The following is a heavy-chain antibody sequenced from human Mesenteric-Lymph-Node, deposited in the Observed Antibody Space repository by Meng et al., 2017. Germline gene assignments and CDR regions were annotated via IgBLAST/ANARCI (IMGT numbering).Heavy chain of an antibody. J-gene: IGHJ4*02. CDR3: ARDNYDTASRFDY. V-gene: IGHV7-4-1*02. D-gene: IGHD3-22*01. Sequence: QVQLLQSGSQLTEPWASVKVPCKASGYTFTSYAINWLRQAPGQGPEWMGWINTNNGNPTYAQGFTGRFVFSLDTSVSTAYVQISSLKVEDTAMYYCARDNYDTASRFDYWGQGTLVTVSS. CDR2: INTNNGNP. CDR1: GYTFTSYA.